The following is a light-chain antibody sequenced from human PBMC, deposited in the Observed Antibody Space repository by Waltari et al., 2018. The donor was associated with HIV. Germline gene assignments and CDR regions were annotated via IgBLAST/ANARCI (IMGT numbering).Light chain of an antibody. CDR2: RNN. CDR3: AAWDGSLSVVV. V-gene: IGLV1-47*01. CDR1: SSNIGSNY. Sequence: QSVLTQPPSASGTPGQRVTISCSGSSSNIGSNYVSWYQQLPGTAPKLLIYRNNQRPSGVPDRFSGSKSGTSASLAISGLRSEDEADYYCAAWDGSLSVVVFGGGTKLTVL. J-gene: IGLJ2*01.